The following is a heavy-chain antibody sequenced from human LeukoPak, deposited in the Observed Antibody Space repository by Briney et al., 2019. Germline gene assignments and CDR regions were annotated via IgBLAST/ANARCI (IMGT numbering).Heavy chain of an antibody. J-gene: IGHJ5*02. Sequence: GASVKVSCKASGGTFSSYAISWVRQAPGQGLEWMGGIIPIFGTANYAQKFQGRVTITADESTSTAYMELSSLRSEDTAVYYCAREPYYDFWSGYSWKTSYNWFDPWGQGTLVTVSS. CDR2: IIPIFGTA. D-gene: IGHD3-3*01. CDR3: AREPYYDFWSGYSWKTSYNWFDP. CDR1: GGTFSSYA. V-gene: IGHV1-69*13.